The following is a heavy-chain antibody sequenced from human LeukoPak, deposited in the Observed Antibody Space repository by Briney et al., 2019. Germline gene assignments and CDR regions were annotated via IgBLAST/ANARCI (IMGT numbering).Heavy chain of an antibody. Sequence: ASVKVSCKASGYTFTGYYMHWVRQAPGQGLEWMGRINPNSGGTNYAQKFQGRVTMTRDTSISTAYMALSRLRSDDTAVYYCAREMEYHYYSNTSERWGQGTLVTVSS. J-gene: IGHJ4*02. V-gene: IGHV1-2*06. D-gene: IGHD3-22*01. CDR3: AREMEYHYYSNTSER. CDR2: INPNSGGT. CDR1: GYTFTGYY.